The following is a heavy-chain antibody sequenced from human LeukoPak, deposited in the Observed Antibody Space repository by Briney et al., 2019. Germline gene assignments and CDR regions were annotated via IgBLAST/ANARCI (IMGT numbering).Heavy chain of an antibody. D-gene: IGHD3-22*01. J-gene: IGHJ4*02. Sequence: PSETLSLTCAVSGGSISSGGYSWSWIRQPPGKGLEWIGYIYHSGSTNYNPSLKSRVTISVDTSKNQFSLKLSSVTAADTAVYYCARGRYYYDSSGYYFDYWGQGTLVTVSS. CDR2: IYHSGST. CDR1: GGSISSGGYS. V-gene: IGHV4-30-2*01. CDR3: ARGRYYYDSSGYYFDY.